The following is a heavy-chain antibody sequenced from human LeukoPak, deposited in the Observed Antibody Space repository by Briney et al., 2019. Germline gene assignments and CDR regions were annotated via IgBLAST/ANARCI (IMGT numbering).Heavy chain of an antibody. D-gene: IGHD5-24*01. V-gene: IGHV1-2*02. J-gene: IGHJ4*02. CDR3: AGILMGDGYTFDY. CDR2: INPNSGGT. CDR1: GYTFTGYY. Sequence: ASVKVSCKASGYTFTGYYMHWVRQAPGQGLEWMGWINPNSGGTNYAQKFQGRVTMTRDTSISTAYMELSRLRSDDTAVYYCAGILMGDGYTFDYWGQGTLVTVSS.